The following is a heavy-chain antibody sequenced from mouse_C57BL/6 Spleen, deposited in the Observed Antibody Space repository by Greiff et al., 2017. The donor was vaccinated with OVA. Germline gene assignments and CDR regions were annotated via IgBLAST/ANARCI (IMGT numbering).Heavy chain of an antibody. J-gene: IGHJ2*01. CDR2: IHPNSGST. V-gene: IGHV1-64*01. D-gene: IGHD1-1*01. CDR3: ATNYYGSRGAFDY. CDR1: GYTFTSYW. Sequence: QVQLQQSGAELVKPGASVKLSCKASGYTFTSYWMHWVKQRPGQGLEWIGMIHPNSGSTNYNEKFKSKATLTVDKSSSTAYMQLSSLTSEDSAVYYCATNYYGSRGAFDYWGQGTTLTVSS.